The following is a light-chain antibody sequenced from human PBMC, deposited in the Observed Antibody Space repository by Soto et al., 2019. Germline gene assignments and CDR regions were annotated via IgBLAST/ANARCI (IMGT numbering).Light chain of an antibody. V-gene: IGKV3-20*01. CDR3: QQYGSSPPYT. J-gene: IGKJ2*01. CDR1: QSVSSSY. CDR2: GAS. Sequence: EIVLTQSPGTLSLSPGERATLSCRASQSVSSSYLAWCQQKPGQAPRLLIYGASSRATGIPDRFSGSGSGTYFTLTISRLEPEDFAVYYCQQYGSSPPYTFGQGTKLEIK.